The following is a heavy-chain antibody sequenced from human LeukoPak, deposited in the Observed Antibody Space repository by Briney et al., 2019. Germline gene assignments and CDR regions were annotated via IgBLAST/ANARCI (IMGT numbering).Heavy chain of an antibody. Sequence: GRSLRLSCAASGFTFSSYAMHWVRQAPGKGLEWEAVISYDGSNKYYADSVKGRFTISRDNSKNTLYLQMNSLRAEDTAVYYCARGPYDSSGYRSSWFDPWGQGTLVTVSS. D-gene: IGHD3-22*01. CDR1: GFTFSSYA. CDR3: ARGPYDSSGYRSSWFDP. V-gene: IGHV3-30*04. CDR2: ISYDGSNK. J-gene: IGHJ5*02.